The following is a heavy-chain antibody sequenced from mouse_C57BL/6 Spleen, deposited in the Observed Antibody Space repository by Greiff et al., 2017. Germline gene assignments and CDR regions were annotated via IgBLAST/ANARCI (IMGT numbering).Heavy chain of an antibody. CDR3: ARPYYGISYGAWWAY. D-gene: IGHD1-1*01. Sequence: EVQLQQSGAELVKPGASVKLSCTASGFNIKDYYMHWVKQRTEQGLEWIGRIDPEDGETTYAQKFQGKATITADTSSNTAYLQLSSLTSEDTAVNYCARPYYGISYGAWWAYWGQGTLVTVSA. CDR2: IDPEDGET. J-gene: IGHJ3*01. V-gene: IGHV14-2*01. CDR1: GFNIKDYY.